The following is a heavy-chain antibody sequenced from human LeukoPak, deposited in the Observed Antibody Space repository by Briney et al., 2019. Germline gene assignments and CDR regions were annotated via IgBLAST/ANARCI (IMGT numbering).Heavy chain of an antibody. D-gene: IGHD3-10*01. CDR3: AREDYYGSGSPWYFDL. J-gene: IGHJ2*01. V-gene: IGHV3-21*01. CDR2: ISSSRSYT. CDR1: GFTFSSYA. Sequence: GGSLRLSCAASGFTFSSYAMSWVRQAPGKGLEWVSSISSSRSYTYYADSVKGRFTISRDNAKNSLNLQMNSLRAEDTAVYYCAREDYYGSGSPWYFDLWGRGTLVTVSS.